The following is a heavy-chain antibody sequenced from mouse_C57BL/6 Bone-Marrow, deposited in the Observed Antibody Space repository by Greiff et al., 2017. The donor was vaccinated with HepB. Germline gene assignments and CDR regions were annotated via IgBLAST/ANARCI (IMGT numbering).Heavy chain of an antibody. Sequence: EVHLVESGPELVKPGDSVKISCKASGYSFTGYFMNWVMQSHGKSLEWIGRINPYNGDTFYNQKFKGKATLTVDKSSSTAHMELRSLTSEDSAVYYCARGGWEGYWGQGTTLTVSS. CDR2: INPYNGDT. CDR1: GYSFTGYF. J-gene: IGHJ2*01. CDR3: ARGGWEGY. D-gene: IGHD2-3*01. V-gene: IGHV1-20*01.